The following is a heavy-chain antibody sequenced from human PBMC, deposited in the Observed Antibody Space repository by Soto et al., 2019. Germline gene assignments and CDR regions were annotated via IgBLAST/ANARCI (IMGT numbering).Heavy chain of an antibody. V-gene: IGHV3-48*02. CDR2: ISSSSSTI. J-gene: IGHJ4*02. CDR1: ECTIRGYS. D-gene: IGHD6-19*01. Sequence: PGGPIRLPWAASECTIRGYSINCIRQAPGKGLEWVSYISSSSSTIYYADSVKGRFTISRDNAKNSLYLQMNSLRDEDTAAYYCARDRQWLGTVYYFDYWGLGTLVTVSS. CDR3: ARDRQWLGTVYYFDY.